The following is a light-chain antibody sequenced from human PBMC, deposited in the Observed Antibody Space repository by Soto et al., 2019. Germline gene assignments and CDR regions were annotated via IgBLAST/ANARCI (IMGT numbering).Light chain of an antibody. CDR2: AAS. V-gene: IGKV1-12*01. CDR1: QDINSF. Sequence: DIPMTQPPSSVSASVGDGVTITCRASQDINSFLAWYQQKPGKAPKLLIYAASTLHIGVPSRFRGSGSGTAFTLTISSLQPEDFATYFCQQTNHFPFTFGPGTKVDIK. CDR3: QQTNHFPFT. J-gene: IGKJ3*01.